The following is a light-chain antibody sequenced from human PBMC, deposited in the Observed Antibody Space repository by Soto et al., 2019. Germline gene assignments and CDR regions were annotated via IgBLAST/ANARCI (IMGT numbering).Light chain of an antibody. CDR2: DVS. CDR3: TSNTSSSTPYV. V-gene: IGLV2-14*01. Sequence: QSALTQPASVSGSPGQSITISCAGTSSDVGGYTYVSWYQQHPGKAPKLMIYDVSNRPSGVSNRSSGSKSGNTASLTISGLQAEDEADYYCTSNTSSSTPYVFGGGTKVTVL. J-gene: IGLJ1*01. CDR1: SSDVGGYTY.